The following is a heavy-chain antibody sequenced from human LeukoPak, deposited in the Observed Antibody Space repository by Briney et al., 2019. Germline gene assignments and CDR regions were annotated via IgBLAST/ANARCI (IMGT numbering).Heavy chain of an antibody. CDR1: GYNFTSYG. CDR3: ARVRSYYYDSSGYDY. Sequence: ASVKVSCKASGYNFTSYGISWVRQAPGQGLEWMGRINPNSGGTNYAQKFQGRVTMTRDTSISTAYMELSRLRSDDTAVYYCARVRSYYYDSSGYDYWGQGTLVTVSS. CDR2: INPNSGGT. J-gene: IGHJ4*02. V-gene: IGHV1-2*06. D-gene: IGHD3-22*01.